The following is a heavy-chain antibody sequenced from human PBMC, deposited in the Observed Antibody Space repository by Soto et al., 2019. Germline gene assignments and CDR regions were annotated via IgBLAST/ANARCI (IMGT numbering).Heavy chain of an antibody. CDR1: GGSSISGNYY. CDR3: VRVPGP. V-gene: IGHV4-31*03. Sequence: TSQTQSLTCTVSGGSSISGNYYWSWIRQHPGKGLEWIGYIYYSGSTSYNPSLKSRVTISVDTSKNQFSLKLSSVTAADTAVYYCVRVPGPWGQGTLVTVSS. J-gene: IGHJ5*02. CDR2: IYYSGST.